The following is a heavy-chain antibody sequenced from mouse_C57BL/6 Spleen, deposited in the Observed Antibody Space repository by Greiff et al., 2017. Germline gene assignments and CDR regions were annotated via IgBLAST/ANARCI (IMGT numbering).Heavy chain of an antibody. CDR3: AREDYYSTPFDY. J-gene: IGHJ2*01. CDR2: IYPRSGNT. Sequence: VKLVESGAELARPGASVKLSCKASGYTFTSYGISWVKQSTGQGLEWIGEIYPRSGNTYYTEKFKGKATLTADKSSSTASMELRSLTSRNSAVYFCAREDYYSTPFDYWGQGTTLTVSS. CDR1: GYTFTSYG. V-gene: IGHV1-81*01. D-gene: IGHD1-1*01.